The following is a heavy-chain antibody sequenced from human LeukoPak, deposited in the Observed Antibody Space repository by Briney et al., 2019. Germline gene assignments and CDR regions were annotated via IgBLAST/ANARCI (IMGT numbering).Heavy chain of an antibody. CDR3: ARDFSIVVVPAPGY. V-gene: IGHV1-18*01. Sequence: GASVKVSCKASGYTFTSYGISWVRQAPGQGLEWMGWISAYNGNTNYAQKLQGRVTMTTDTSTSTAYMELRSLRSDDTAVYYCARDFSIVVVPAPGYWGQGTLVTVSS. D-gene: IGHD2-2*01. CDR1: GYTFTSYG. CDR2: ISAYNGNT. J-gene: IGHJ4*02.